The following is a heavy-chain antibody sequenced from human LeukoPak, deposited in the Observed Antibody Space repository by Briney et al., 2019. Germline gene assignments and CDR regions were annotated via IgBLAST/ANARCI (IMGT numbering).Heavy chain of an antibody. Sequence: PGGSLRLSCAASGFTFSNYEMNWVRQAPGKGLEWVSYISSSGSTIFYADSVKGRFTISRDNAKNSLYLQMNSLRAEDTAIYYCARDRNWGSHYYYYMDVWGKGTTATITS. CDR1: GFTFSNYE. D-gene: IGHD3-16*01. CDR3: ARDRNWGSHYYYYMDV. CDR2: ISSSGSTI. J-gene: IGHJ6*03. V-gene: IGHV3-48*03.